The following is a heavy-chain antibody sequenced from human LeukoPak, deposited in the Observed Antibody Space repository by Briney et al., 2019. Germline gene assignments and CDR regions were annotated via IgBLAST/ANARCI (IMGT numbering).Heavy chain of an antibody. J-gene: IGHJ2*01. CDR3: TTGITVTGPGFFDV. CDR1: GFTFSSYG. D-gene: IGHD6-19*01. Sequence: GGSLRLSCAASGFTFSSYGMHWVRQAPGKGLEWLGRIRSKADGGTIEYATSVEGRFSISRDDSENMVYLQLNDIQIEDTAVYFCTTGITVTGPGFFDVWGRGALVIVSS. V-gene: IGHV3-15*01. CDR2: IRSKADGGTI.